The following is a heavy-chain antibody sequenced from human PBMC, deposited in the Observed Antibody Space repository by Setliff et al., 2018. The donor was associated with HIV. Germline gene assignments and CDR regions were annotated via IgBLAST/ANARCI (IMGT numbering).Heavy chain of an antibody. D-gene: IGHD3-3*01. CDR2: IYHSGST. J-gene: IGHJ4*02. V-gene: IGHV4-38-2*01. Sequence: SETLSLTCAVSGYSISSGYYWGWIRQPPGKGLEWIRSIYHSGSTYYNPSLKSRVTISVDTSKNQFSLKLSSVTAADTAVYYCASGFFLDDWGQGTLVTVSS. CDR3: ASGFFLDD. CDR1: GYSISSGYY.